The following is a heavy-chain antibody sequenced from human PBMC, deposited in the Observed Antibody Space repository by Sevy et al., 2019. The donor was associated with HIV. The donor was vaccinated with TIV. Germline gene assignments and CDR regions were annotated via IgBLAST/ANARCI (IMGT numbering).Heavy chain of an antibody. J-gene: IGHJ6*02. D-gene: IGHD2-2*01. CDR2: ISAYNGNT. CDR1: GYTFTSYG. CDR3: ARERYCSSTSCYRGDYYYYGMDV. Sequence: ASVKVSCKASGYTFTSYGISWVRQAPGQGLEWMGWISAYNGNTNYAQKLRGRVTMTTDTSTSTAYMELRSLRSDDTAVYYCARERYCSSTSCYRGDYYYYGMDVWGQGTTVTVSS. V-gene: IGHV1-18*01.